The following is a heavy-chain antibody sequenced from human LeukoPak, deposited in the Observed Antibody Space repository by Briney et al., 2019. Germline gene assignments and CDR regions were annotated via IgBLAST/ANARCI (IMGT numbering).Heavy chain of an antibody. Sequence: SETLSLTCTVSGGSISSGSYYWGWIRQPPGKGLEWIGSIYYSGSTYYNPSLKSRVTISVDTSKNQFSLKLSSVTAADTAVYYCARDDHHAGTGYWGQGTLVTVSS. D-gene: IGHD6-13*01. J-gene: IGHJ4*02. V-gene: IGHV4-39*07. CDR2: IYYSGST. CDR3: ARDDHHAGTGY. CDR1: GGSISSGSYY.